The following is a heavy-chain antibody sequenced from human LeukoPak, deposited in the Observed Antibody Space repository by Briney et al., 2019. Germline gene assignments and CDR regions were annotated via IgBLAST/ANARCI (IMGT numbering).Heavy chain of an antibody. CDR2: IDSDGSSW. D-gene: IGHD3-22*01. CDR1: GFKFSSYS. Sequence: GGSLRLSCAASGFKFSSYSMNWVRQAPGKGLVWVSRIDSDGSSWNYADYVKGRFTISRDNAKKTLYLQMNSLRADDTAVYYCARGGRYYDSSGYSDYWGQGTLVTVSS. CDR3: ARGGRYYDSSGYSDY. V-gene: IGHV3-74*01. J-gene: IGHJ4*02.